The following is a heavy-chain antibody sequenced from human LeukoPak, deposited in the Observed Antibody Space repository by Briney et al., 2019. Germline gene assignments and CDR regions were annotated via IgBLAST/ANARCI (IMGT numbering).Heavy chain of an antibody. CDR1: GYTFTSYY. CDR2: INPSGGST. CDR3: ARSTNNGAVIIIVGEPLDY. J-gene: IGHJ4*02. D-gene: IGHD3-3*01. V-gene: IGHV1-46*01. Sequence: ASVKVSCKASGYTFTSYYMHWVRQAPGQGLEWMGIINPSGGSTSYAQKFQGRVTMTRDTSTSTVYMELSSLRSEDTAVYYCARSTNNGAVIIIVGEPLDYWGQGTLVTVSS.